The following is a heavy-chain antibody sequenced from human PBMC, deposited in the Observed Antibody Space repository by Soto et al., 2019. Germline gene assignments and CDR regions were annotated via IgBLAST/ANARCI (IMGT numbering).Heavy chain of an antibody. J-gene: IGHJ5*02. Sequence: SETLSLTCTVSGGSISSSSYYWGWIRQPPGKGLEWIGSIYYSGSTYYNPSLKSRVTISVDTSKNQFSLKLSSVTAADTAVYYCATAVKQQLGNWFDPWGQGTLVTVSS. D-gene: IGHD6-13*01. CDR3: ATAVKQQLGNWFDP. CDR2: IYYSGST. CDR1: GGSISSSSYY. V-gene: IGHV4-39*01.